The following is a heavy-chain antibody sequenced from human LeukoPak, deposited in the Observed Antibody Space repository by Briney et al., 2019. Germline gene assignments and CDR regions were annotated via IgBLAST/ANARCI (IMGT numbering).Heavy chain of an antibody. V-gene: IGHV4-34*01. CDR1: GGSFSGYY. CDR3: ARHHVFRDSSGYYLGPGELDY. Sequence: SETLSLTCAVYGGSFSGYYWSWIRQPPGKGLEWIGEINHSGSTNYNPSLKSRVTISVDTSKNQFSLKLSSVTAADTAVYYCARHHVFRDSSGYYLGPGELDYWGQGTLVTVSS. J-gene: IGHJ4*02. D-gene: IGHD3-22*01. CDR2: INHSGST.